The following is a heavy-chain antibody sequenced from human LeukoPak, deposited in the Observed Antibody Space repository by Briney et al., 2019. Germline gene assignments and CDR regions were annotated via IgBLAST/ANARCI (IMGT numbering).Heavy chain of an antibody. D-gene: IGHD3-10*01. V-gene: IGHV1-8*01. Sequence: ASVKVSCKASGYTFTSYDINWVRQATGQGLEWMGWVNPKSGNTGYAQKFQGRVTMTRNTSIGTTYMELSSLTSGDTAVYYCARGLTMVRGIISGFWGQGTLVTVSS. J-gene: IGHJ4*02. CDR1: GYTFTSYD. CDR3: ARGLTMVRGIISGF. CDR2: VNPKSGNT.